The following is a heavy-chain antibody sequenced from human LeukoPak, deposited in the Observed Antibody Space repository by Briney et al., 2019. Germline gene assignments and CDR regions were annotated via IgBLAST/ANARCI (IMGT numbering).Heavy chain of an antibody. CDR3: ARVFDSGSQAYFYYMDV. Sequence: SETLSLPCTPYGESFSVFYWSWTRHPPEGGLEWGGEINESGRTNINPSLKSRVPLSVGTSKNLFSLKDSSVTVPDTAVYYCARVFDSGSQAYFYYMDVWGKGTTVTIFS. D-gene: IGHD3-10*01. V-gene: IGHV4-34*01. CDR1: GESFSVFY. CDR2: INESGRT. J-gene: IGHJ6*03.